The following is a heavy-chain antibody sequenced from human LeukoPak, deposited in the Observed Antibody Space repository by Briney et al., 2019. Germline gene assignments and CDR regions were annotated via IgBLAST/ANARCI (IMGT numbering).Heavy chain of an antibody. Sequence: GSLRLSCAASGFTFSSYAMSWVRQAPGKGLEWVSAISGSGGSTYYADSVKGRFTISRDNSKNTLYLQMSSLRAEDTAVYYCAKGQNTHSGLLVSSALDAFDIWGQGTMVTVSS. CDR2: ISGSGGST. CDR3: AKGQNTHSGLLVSSALDAFDI. V-gene: IGHV3-23*01. J-gene: IGHJ3*02. D-gene: IGHD3-22*01. CDR1: GFTFSSYA.